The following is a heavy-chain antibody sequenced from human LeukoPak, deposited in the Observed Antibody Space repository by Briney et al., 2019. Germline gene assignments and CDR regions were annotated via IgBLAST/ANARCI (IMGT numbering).Heavy chain of an antibody. J-gene: IGHJ4*02. CDR2: ISGSGGST. D-gene: IGHD6-13*01. V-gene: IGHV3-23*01. CDR3: AKDRAMAAAGTRWAPSFDY. CDR1: GFTFSSYA. Sequence: PGGSLRLSCAASGFTFSSYAMSWVRQAPGKGLEWVSAISGSGGSTYYADSVKGRFTISRDNSKNTLYLQMNSLRAEDTAVYYCAKDRAMAAAGTRWAPSFDYWGQGTLVTVSS.